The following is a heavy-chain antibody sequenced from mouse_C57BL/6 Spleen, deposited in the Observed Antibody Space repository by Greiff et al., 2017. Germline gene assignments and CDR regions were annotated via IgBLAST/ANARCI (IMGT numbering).Heavy chain of an antibody. CDR3: ARGLYDGYCY. CDR2: IHPNSGST. CDR1: GYTFTSYW. Sequence: QVQLQQPGAELVKPGASVKLSCKASGYTFTSYWMHWVKQRPGQGLEWIGMIHPNSGSTNYNEQFKGKATLTVDKSSSTAYMQISSLASEDSAVYDCARGLYDGYCYWGQRTTLPVSS. D-gene: IGHD2-3*01. V-gene: IGHV1-64*01. J-gene: IGHJ2*01.